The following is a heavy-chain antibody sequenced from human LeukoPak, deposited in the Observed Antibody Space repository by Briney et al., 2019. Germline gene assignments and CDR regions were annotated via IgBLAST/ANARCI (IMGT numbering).Heavy chain of an antibody. V-gene: IGHV1-69*05. CDR1: GGTFSSYA. Sequence: SVKVSCKASGGTFSSYAISWVRQAPGQGLEWMGRIIPIFGTANYAQKFQGRVTITTDESTSTAYMELSSLRSEDTAVYYCARDLAGPPQEAFDIWGQGTVVTVSS. J-gene: IGHJ3*02. CDR3: ARDLAGPPQEAFDI. CDR2: IIPIFGTA.